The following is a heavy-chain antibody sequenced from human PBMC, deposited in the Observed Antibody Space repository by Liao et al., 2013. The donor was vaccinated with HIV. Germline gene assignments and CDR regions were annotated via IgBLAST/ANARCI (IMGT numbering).Heavy chain of an antibody. CDR3: ARASPPQYSGSYITVVAFDI. Sequence: QVQLQESGPGLVKPSETLSLTCTVSGGSISSYYWTWIRQPPGKGLEWIGYIYYSGSAYYNPSLTSRLTMSVDTSKNQFSLKLRSVTAADSAVYYCARASPPQYSGSYITVVAFDIWGQGTAVTVSS. V-gene: IGHV4-30-4*08. D-gene: IGHD1-26*01. CDR1: GGSISSYY. CDR2: IYYSGSA. J-gene: IGHJ3*02.